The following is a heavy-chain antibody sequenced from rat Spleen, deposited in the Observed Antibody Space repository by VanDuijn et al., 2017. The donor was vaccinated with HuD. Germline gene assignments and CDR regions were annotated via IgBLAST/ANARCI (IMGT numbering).Heavy chain of an antibody. CDR3: AVGWFAD. CDR2: ISSGGNT. Sequence: QVHLRESGPGLVQPSQTLSLTCTVSGFSLTSNGVSWVRQPPGKGLEWIAAISSGGNTYYNSALKSRLSISRDTSKSQVFLKMNSLQTEDTAMYFWAVGWFADWGQGTLVTVSS. V-gene: IGHV2S12*01. CDR1: GFSLTSNG. J-gene: IGHJ3*01.